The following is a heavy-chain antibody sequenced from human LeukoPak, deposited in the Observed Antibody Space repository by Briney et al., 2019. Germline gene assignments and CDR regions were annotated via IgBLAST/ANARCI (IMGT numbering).Heavy chain of an antibody. CDR3: ARRGKDGYNFDY. V-gene: IGHV4-4*09. CDR2: IYTSGST. D-gene: IGHD5-24*01. Sequence: SETLSLTCTGSGGSISSYYWSWIRQPPGKGLEWIGYIYTSGSTNYNPSLKSRVTISVDTSKNQFSPKLSSVTAADTAVYYCARRGKDGYNFDYWGQGTLVTVSS. CDR1: GGSISSYY. J-gene: IGHJ4*02.